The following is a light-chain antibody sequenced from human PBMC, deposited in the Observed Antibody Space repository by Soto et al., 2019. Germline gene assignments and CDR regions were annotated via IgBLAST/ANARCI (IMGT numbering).Light chain of an antibody. CDR1: NIDVGLYDR. CDR3: GTWDNSLSGGV. J-gene: IGLJ3*02. Sequence: QSALTQPPSVSGSPGQSVSISCSGTNIDVGLYDRVAWYRQIPGTAPKLLIYDNYKRPSGIPDRFSGSKSGTSATLGITGLQTGDEADYYCGTWDNSLSGGVFGGGTKLTVL. CDR2: DNY. V-gene: IGLV1-51*01.